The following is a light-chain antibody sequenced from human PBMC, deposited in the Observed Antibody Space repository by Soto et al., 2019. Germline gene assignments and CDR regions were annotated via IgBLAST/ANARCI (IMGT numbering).Light chain of an antibody. CDR1: SGHSRYA. CDR3: QTGGIGIVV. V-gene: IGLV4-69*01. Sequence: QLVLTQSPSASASLGASVKLTCTLSSGHSRYAIAWHRQQPEKGPRYLMKLNSDGSHSKGDGIPDRFSGSSSGAERFLTISSLQSEDEADYYCQTGGIGIVVFGGGTKLTVL. CDR2: LNSDGSH. J-gene: IGLJ2*01.